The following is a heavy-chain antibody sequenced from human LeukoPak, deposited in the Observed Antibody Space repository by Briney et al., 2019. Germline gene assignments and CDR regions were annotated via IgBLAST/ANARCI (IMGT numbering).Heavy chain of an antibody. CDR3: ARDGVIAAAGYYYYGMDV. CDR1: GFTFSSYS. CDR2: ISSSSSYI. Sequence: GGSLRLSCAASGFTFSSYSMNWVRQAPGKGLEWVSSISSSSSYIYYADSVKGRFTISRDNAKNSLYLQMNSLRAEDTAVYYCARDGVIAAAGYYYYGMDVWGQGTTVTVSS. D-gene: IGHD6-13*01. J-gene: IGHJ6*02. V-gene: IGHV3-21*01.